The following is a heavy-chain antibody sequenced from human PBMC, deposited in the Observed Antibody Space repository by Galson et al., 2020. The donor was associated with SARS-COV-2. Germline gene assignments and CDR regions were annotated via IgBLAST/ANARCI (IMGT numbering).Heavy chain of an antibody. CDR1: GYTFTSYA. V-gene: IGHV1-18*01. J-gene: IGHJ4*02. Sequence: ASVQVSCKASGYTFTSYAIHWVRQAPGQGLEWMGWISAYSGNTNYAQQFQGRVTMTTDTSTSTGYMELRSLRSDDTAVYYCARDIYYGSGVFDYWGQGTLVTVFS. D-gene: IGHD3-10*01. CDR2: ISAYSGNT. CDR3: ARDIYYGSGVFDY.